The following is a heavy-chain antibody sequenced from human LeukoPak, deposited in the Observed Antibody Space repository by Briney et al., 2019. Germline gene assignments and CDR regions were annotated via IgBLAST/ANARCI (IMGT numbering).Heavy chain of an antibody. D-gene: IGHD2-21*02. CDR1: GGSISSGDYY. CDR3: ARESDGDCYIDY. CDR2: IYYSGST. Sequence: SETLSLTCTVSGGSISSGDYYWSWIRQPPGKGLEWIGYIYYSGSTYYNPSLKSRVTISVDTSKNQFSLKLSSVTAADTAVYYCARESDGDCYIDYWGQGTLVTVSS. V-gene: IGHV4-30-4*01. J-gene: IGHJ4*02.